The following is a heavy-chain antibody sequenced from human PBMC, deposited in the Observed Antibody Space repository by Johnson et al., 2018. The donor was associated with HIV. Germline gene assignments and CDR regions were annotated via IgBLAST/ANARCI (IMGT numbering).Heavy chain of an antibody. D-gene: IGHD3-10*01. Sequence: VQLVESGGGLVQPGGSLRLSCGVSGFTVISDYMSWVRQAPGKGLEWVSTIYSGGSTYYADSVKGRFTIFRDNGKNMLYVQMNSLRAEDSAVYYCARTRMVVFDIWGQGTMVTISS. CDR2: IYSGGST. CDR3: ARTRMVVFDI. CDR1: GFTVISDY. V-gene: IGHV3-66*01. J-gene: IGHJ3*02.